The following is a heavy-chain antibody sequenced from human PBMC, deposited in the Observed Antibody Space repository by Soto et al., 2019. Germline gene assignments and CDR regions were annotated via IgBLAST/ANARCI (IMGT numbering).Heavy chain of an antibody. CDR1: SGSISSSNG. CDR3: ARNRDDYTRGGFNWGFDY. V-gene: IGHV4-4*02. J-gene: IGHJ4*02. Sequence: QVQLQESGPGLVKPSGTLSLTCAVSSGSISSSNGWSWVRQPPGKGLEWIGEIYHSGSTNYNPSLKSRVTISVDKSKNQFSLKLSSVTAADTAVYYCARNRDDYTRGGFNWGFDYWGQGTLVTVSS. D-gene: IGHD7-27*01. CDR2: IYHSGST.